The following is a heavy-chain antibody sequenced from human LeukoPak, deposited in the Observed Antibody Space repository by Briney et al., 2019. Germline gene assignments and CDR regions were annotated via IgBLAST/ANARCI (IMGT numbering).Heavy chain of an antibody. V-gene: IGHV3-13*05. CDR3: ARDPTNSNSGYVFDF. D-gene: IGHD6-13*01. CDR1: GFTFSSYD. CDR2: IGTAGDP. J-gene: IGHJ4*02. Sequence: GGSLRLSCAASGFTFSSYDMHWVRQATGKGLGWVSAIGTAGDPYYPGSVKGRFTISRENAKNSLYLQMNSLRAGDTAVYYCARDPTNSNSGYVFDFWGQGTVVTVSS.